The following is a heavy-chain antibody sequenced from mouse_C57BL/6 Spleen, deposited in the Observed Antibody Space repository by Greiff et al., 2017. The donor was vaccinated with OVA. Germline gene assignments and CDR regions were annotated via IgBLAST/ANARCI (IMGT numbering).Heavy chain of an antibody. V-gene: IGHV1-55*01. CDR2: IYPGSGST. Sequence: QVQLQQPGAELVKPGASVKMSCKASGYTFTSYWITWVKQRPGQGLEWIGDIYPGSGSTNYNEKFKSKATLTVDTSSSTAYMQLSSLTSEDSAVYYCARCHYYGSRGYAMDYWGQGTSVTVSS. CDR3: ARCHYYGSRGYAMDY. J-gene: IGHJ4*01. CDR1: GYTFTSYW. D-gene: IGHD1-1*01.